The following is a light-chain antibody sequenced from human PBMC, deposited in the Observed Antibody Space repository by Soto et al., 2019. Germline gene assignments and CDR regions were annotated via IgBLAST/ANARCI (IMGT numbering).Light chain of an antibody. CDR2: DAS. V-gene: IGKV1-5*01. J-gene: IGKJ4*01. Sequence: DIQMTQSPSTLSASVGDRVTITCRASQSISSWLSWYQQKPGKAPKLLIFDASSMESGGPSRFSGSRSGTEYTLTISSRQPADDVTYYCQQYNSYSPLTFGEGTKVDIK. CDR1: QSISSW. CDR3: QQYNSYSPLT.